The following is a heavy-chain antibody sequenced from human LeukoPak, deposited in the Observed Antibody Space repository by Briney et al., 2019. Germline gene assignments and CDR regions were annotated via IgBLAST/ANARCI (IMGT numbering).Heavy chain of an antibody. CDR3: VRGNSGFSF. CDR2: VFFSVTT. D-gene: IGHD4-23*01. J-gene: IGHJ4*02. Sequence: SETLSLTCTVSDDSLSRYYWGWIRPPPGKGLEWIGSVFFSVTTFYSPSLKTRVTISVDTSKNQFSLRLTSVTAADTAIYYCVRGNSGFSFGGQGTLVTVSS. CDR1: DDSLSRYY. V-gene: IGHV4-38-2*02.